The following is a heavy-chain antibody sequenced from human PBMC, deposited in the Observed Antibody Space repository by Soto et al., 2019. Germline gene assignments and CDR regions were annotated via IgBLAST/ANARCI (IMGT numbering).Heavy chain of an antibody. CDR2: IYYSGST. CDR1: GGSISSFY. Sequence: PSETLSLTCTVSGGSISSFYWSWIRQPPGTGLEWIGDIYYSGSTYYNPSLKSRVTISVDTSKNQFSMKLSSVTAADTAVYYCARGMTTVTTFDYWGQGTLVTVSS. V-gene: IGHV4-59*12. CDR3: ARGMTTVTTFDY. J-gene: IGHJ4*02. D-gene: IGHD4-17*01.